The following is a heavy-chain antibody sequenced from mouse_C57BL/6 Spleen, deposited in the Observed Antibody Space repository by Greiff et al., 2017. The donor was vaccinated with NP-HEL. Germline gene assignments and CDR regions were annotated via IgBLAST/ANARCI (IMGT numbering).Heavy chain of an antibody. V-gene: IGHV1-22*01. D-gene: IGHD1-1*01. CDR3: ARGTTVVATPYAMDY. CDR1: GYTFTDYN. CDR2: INPNNGGT. Sequence: VQLQQSGPELVKPGASVKMSCKASGYTFTDYNMHWVKQSHGKSLEWIGYINPNNGGTSYNQKFKGKATLTVNKSSSTAYMELRSLTSEDSAVYYCARGTTVVATPYAMDYWGQGTSVTVSS. J-gene: IGHJ4*01.